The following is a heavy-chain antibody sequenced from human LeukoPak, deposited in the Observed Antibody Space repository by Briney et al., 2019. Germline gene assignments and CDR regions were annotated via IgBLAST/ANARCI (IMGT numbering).Heavy chain of an antibody. Sequence: LGGSLRLSCAASGFTFSSYWMSWVRQAPGKGLEWVANIKQDGSEKYYVDSVKGRFTISRDNAKNSLYLQMNSLRAEDTAVYYCAKDRRSSRGAWLPPTNDWFDPWGQGTLVTVSS. CDR1: GFTFSSYW. V-gene: IGHV3-7*01. J-gene: IGHJ5*02. D-gene: IGHD6-13*01. CDR3: AKDRRSSRGAWLPPTNDWFDP. CDR2: IKQDGSEK.